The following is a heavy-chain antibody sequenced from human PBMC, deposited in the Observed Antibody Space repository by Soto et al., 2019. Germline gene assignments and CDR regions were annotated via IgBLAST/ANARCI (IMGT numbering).Heavy chain of an antibody. D-gene: IGHD1-26*01. Sequence: GGSLRLSCAASGFTFSSYAMHWVRQAPGKGLEYVSAISSNGGSTYYANSVKGRFTISRDNSKNTLYLQMGSLRAEDMAVYYCAILLGATGRRTGFDYWGQGTLVTVSS. CDR2: ISSNGGST. J-gene: IGHJ4*02. V-gene: IGHV3-64*01. CDR3: AILLGATGRRTGFDY. CDR1: GFTFSSYA.